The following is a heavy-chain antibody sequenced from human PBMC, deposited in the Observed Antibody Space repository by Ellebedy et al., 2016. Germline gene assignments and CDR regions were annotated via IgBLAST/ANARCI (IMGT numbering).Heavy chain of an antibody. CDR2: INHSGST. CDR3: ATAPGVAGTRNWFNP. V-gene: IGHV4-34*01. D-gene: IGHD6-19*01. J-gene: IGHJ5*02. CDR1: GGSFSGYY. Sequence: SETLSLTXAVYGGSFSGYYWSWIRQPPGKGLEWIGEINHSGSTNYNPSLKSRVTISVDTSKNQFSLKLSSVTAADTAVYYCATAPGVAGTRNWFNPWGQGTLVTVSS.